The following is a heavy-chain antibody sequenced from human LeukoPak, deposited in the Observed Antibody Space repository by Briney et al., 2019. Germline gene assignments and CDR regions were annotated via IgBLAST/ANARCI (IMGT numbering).Heavy chain of an antibody. CDR2: ISGSGGST. V-gene: IGHV3-23*01. D-gene: IGHD1-7*01. J-gene: IGHJ5*02. CDR3: AKCPLKTGTTSWFDP. Sequence: PGGSLRLSXAASGFTFSSYAMSWVRQAPGKGLEWVSAISGSGGSTYYADSVKGRFTISRDNSKSTLNLQMNSLRAEDTAVYYCAKCPLKTGTTSWFDPWGQGTLVTVSS. CDR1: GFTFSSYA.